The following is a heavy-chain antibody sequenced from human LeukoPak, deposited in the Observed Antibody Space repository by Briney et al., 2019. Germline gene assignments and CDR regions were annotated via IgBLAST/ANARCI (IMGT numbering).Heavy chain of an antibody. D-gene: IGHD3-22*01. J-gene: IGHJ4*02. V-gene: IGHV1-8*01. CDR2: MNPNSGNT. CDR3: ARNGRDSSGYYYNYFDY. Sequence: ASVKVSCKASGYTFTSYDINWVRQATGQGLEWMGWMNPNSGNTGYAQKFQGRVTMTRNTSISTAYMELSSLRSEDTAVYYCARNGRDSSGYYYNYFDYWGQGTLVTVSS. CDR1: GYTFTSYD.